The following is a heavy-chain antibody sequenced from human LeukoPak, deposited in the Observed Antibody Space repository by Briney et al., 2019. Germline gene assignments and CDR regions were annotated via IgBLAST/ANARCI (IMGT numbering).Heavy chain of an antibody. CDR3: ARDGVVPAAISDAFDI. V-gene: IGHV3-30-3*01. D-gene: IGHD2-2*02. J-gene: IGHJ3*02. CDR2: ISYDGSNK. CDR1: GFTFSSYA. Sequence: SGGSLRLSCAASGFTFSSYAMHWVRQAPGKGLEWVAVISYDGSNKCYADSVKGRLTISRDNSKNTLYLQMNSLRAEDTAVYYCARDGVVPAAISDAFDIWGQGTMVTVSS.